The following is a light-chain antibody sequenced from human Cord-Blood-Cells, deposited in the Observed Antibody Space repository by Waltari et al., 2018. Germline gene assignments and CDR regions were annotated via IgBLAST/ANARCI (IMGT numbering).Light chain of an antibody. J-gene: IGLJ1*01. V-gene: IGLV2-11*01. CDR1: SSDVGGYNY. CDR3: CSYAGSYTFV. CDR2: DVS. Sequence: QSALTQPRSVSGSPGQSVTISCTGTSSDVGGYNYVSWYPPHPGKAPKLMIYDVSKRPSGVPDRFSGSKSGNTASLTISGLQAEDEADYYCCSYAGSYTFVFGTGTKVTVL.